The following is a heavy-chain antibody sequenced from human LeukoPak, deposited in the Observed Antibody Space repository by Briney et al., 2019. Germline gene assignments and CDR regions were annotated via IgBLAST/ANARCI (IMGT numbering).Heavy chain of an antibody. Sequence: ASVKVSCKASGYTFTGYYMHWVRQAPGQGLEWMGWINPNSGGTNYAQKFQGRVTMTRDTSISTAYMELSRLRSDDTAVYYCARDNIGVSSGWSEDYYYYYMDVWGKGTTVTVSS. V-gene: IGHV1-2*02. D-gene: IGHD6-19*01. CDR2: INPNSGGT. CDR3: ARDNIGVSSGWSEDYYYYYMDV. J-gene: IGHJ6*03. CDR1: GYTFTGYY.